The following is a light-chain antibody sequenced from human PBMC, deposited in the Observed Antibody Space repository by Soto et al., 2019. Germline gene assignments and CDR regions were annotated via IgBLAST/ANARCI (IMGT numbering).Light chain of an antibody. Sequence: QSVLTAPPSASGTPGQRITISCSGSSSNIGDNPVNWYQQLPGAAPKLLIYINDQRPSGVPDRFSGSKPGTSASRAISWLQPEDEADYYCAAWADSLNALFGTGPNVTV. CDR2: IND. V-gene: IGLV1-44*01. CDR3: AAWADSLNAL. CDR1: SSNIGDNP. J-gene: IGLJ1*01.